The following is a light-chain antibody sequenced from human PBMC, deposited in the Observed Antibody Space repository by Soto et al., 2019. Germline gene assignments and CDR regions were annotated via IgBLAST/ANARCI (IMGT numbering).Light chain of an antibody. CDR1: SSDGGGYNY. Sequence: QSVLTQPPSASGSTGQSVTISCTGTSSDGGGYNYVSWYQQHPGKAPKLMIYEVSKRPSGVPDRFSGSKSGNTASLTVSGLQAEDEADYYCSSYAGINNFVVFGGGTKLTVL. V-gene: IGLV2-8*01. CDR3: SSYAGINNFVV. J-gene: IGLJ2*01. CDR2: EVS.